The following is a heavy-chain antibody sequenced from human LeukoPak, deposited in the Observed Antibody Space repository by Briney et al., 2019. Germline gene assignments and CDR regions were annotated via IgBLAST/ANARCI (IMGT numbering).Heavy chain of an antibody. CDR1: GFVFSKHG. V-gene: IGHV3-30*02. Sequence: PGGSLRLSCAASGFVFSKHGMHWVRQAPGKGLEWVAFIRHDESVKNYAESVKGRFTISRDNFKKTLSLQMNSLRPDDTALYYCARFSYGDYVAWGQGTLVTVSS. CDR3: ARFSYGDYVA. D-gene: IGHD4-17*01. J-gene: IGHJ5*02. CDR2: IRHDESVK.